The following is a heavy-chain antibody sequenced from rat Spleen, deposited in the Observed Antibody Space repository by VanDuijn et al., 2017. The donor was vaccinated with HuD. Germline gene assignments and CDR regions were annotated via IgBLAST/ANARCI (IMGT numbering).Heavy chain of an antibody. CDR1: GFTFSDFY. Sequence: EVQLVESGGGLVQPGRSIKLSCAASGFTFSDFYMTWIRQAPGKGLEWVASITNAAGKVHYPDSVKGRFTISRDTAQNTLYLQMNSPTSEDTATYYCSRGGYFRHWGQGVMVTVSS. CDR3: SRGGYFRH. CDR2: ITNAAGKV. J-gene: IGHJ2*01. D-gene: IGHD2-5*01. V-gene: IGHV5-25*01.